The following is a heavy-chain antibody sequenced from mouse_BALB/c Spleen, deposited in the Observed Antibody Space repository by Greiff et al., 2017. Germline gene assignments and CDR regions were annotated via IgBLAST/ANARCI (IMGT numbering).Heavy chain of an antibody. V-gene: IGHV1-19*01. J-gene: IGHJ3*01. CDR1: GYTFTDYY. Sequence: EVQLQQSGPELVKPGASVKMSCKASGYTFTDYYMDWVKQSHGESFEWIGRVNPYNGGTSYNQKFKGKATLTVDKSSSTAYMELNSLTSEDSAVYYCAREGYYAAYWGQGTLVTVSA. CDR3: AREGYYAAY. CDR2: VNPYNGGT. D-gene: IGHD1-1*01.